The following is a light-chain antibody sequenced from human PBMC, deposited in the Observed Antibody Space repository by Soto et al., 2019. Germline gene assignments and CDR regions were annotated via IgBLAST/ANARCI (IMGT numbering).Light chain of an antibody. CDR1: QGISSY. Sequence: AIRMTQSPSSFSASTGDRVTITCRASQGISSYLAWYQQKPGKAPKLLIYAASTLQSGVPSRFSGSVYGTDFTLTISCLQSEDFATYYCQQYYSYPPYTFGQGTKLEIK. V-gene: IGKV1-8*01. CDR3: QQYYSYPPYT. J-gene: IGKJ2*01. CDR2: AAS.